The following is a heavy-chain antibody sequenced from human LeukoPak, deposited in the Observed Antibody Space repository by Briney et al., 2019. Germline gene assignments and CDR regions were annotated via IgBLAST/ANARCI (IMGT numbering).Heavy chain of an antibody. CDR1: GGSISSSSYY. CDR2: TYYSGST. D-gene: IGHD3-10*01. Sequence: PSETLSLTCTVSGGSISSSSYYWGWIRQPPGKGLEWVGSTYYSGSTYYNPSLKRRVTISVDTSKNQFSLKLSSVTAADTAVYYCARHSSRDIPVLLWFGELFPPFDYWGQGTLVTVSS. CDR3: ARHSSRDIPVLLWFGELFPPFDY. V-gene: IGHV4-39*01. J-gene: IGHJ4*02.